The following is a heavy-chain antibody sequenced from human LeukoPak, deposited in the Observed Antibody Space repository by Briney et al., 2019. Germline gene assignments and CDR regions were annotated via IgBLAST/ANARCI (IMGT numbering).Heavy chain of an antibody. CDR1: GFTFSDYY. CDR2: ISSSSSYI. Sequence: PGGSLRLSCAASGFTFSDYYMSWIRQAPGKGLEWVSYISSSSSYINYADSVKGRFTISRESFKNSLYLQMNSLRAGDTAVYYCARVGENAFDIWGQGTMVTVSS. V-gene: IGHV3-11*06. D-gene: IGHD3-10*01. J-gene: IGHJ3*02. CDR3: ARVGENAFDI.